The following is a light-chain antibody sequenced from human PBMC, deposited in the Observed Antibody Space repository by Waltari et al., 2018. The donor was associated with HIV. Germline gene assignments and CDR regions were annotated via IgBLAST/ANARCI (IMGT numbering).Light chain of an antibody. J-gene: IGKJ3*01. CDR1: QAIFNY. V-gene: IGKV1-27*01. CDR3: QRYNSAPYT. CDR2: GVS. Sequence: IQMTQSPSSLSASVGDRVTITCRASQAIFNYLAWYQQKPGKVPKLLIYGVSTLQLGVPSRFSGSGSGTDFTLTISSLQPEDVATYYCQRYNSAPYTFGPGTKVDIK.